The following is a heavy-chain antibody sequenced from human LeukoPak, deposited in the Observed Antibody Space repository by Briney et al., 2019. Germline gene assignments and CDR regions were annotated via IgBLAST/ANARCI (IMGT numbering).Heavy chain of an antibody. V-gene: IGHV4-39*07. CDR2: GDYSGGT. CDR3: AGERGEEYSSGWYKRNYFDN. CDR1: GDSFSSVTDY. J-gene: IGHJ4*02. Sequence: PSETLSLTCTVSGDSFSSVTDYCAWIRQPPGKGLEWIESGDYSGGTYYNPSLESRVAISADMSKNQFSLKLTSVTGADTAVYYCAGERGEEYSSGWYKRNYFDNWGQGIRVTVSS. D-gene: IGHD6-19*01.